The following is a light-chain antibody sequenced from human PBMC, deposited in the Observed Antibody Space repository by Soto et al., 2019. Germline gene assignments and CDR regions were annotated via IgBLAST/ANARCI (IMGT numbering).Light chain of an antibody. J-gene: IGKJ1*01. CDR3: QQYNNWPGRT. CDR2: AAS. V-gene: IGKV3-15*01. CDR1: QSVSSN. Sequence: EKVMTQSPATLSVSPGERATLSCRASQSVSSNLAWYQQKPGQAPRLLIYAASTRATGIPARFSGSGSGTEFTLTITSLQSEDFAVYYCQQYNNWPGRTFGQGTKVDIK.